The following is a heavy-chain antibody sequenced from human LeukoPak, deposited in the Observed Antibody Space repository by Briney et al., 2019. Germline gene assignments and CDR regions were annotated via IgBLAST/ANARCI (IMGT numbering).Heavy chain of an antibody. Sequence: ASVKVSCKASGYTFTGYYMHWVRQAPGQGLEWMGWINPNSGGTNYAQKFQGRVTMTRGTSISTAYMELSRLRSDDTAVYYCAREENYYDSSGYSPYYGMDVWGQGTTVTVSS. CDR1: GYTFTGYY. D-gene: IGHD3-22*01. J-gene: IGHJ6*02. CDR3: AREENYYDSSGYSPYYGMDV. CDR2: INPNSGGT. V-gene: IGHV1-2*02.